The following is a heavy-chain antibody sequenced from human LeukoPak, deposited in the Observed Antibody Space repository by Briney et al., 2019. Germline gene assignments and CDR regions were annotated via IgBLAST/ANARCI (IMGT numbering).Heavy chain of an antibody. V-gene: IGHV1-2*06. D-gene: IGHD4-11*01. J-gene: IGHJ4*02. CDR1: GYTFTGYY. CDR3: ARDHFAGTYSNHY. Sequence: ASVKVSCKASGYTFTGYYIHWVRQAPGQGPEWTGRINPNSGGTSSAEKFQGRVTMTRDTSITTAYMELSRLTSDDTAVYYCARDHFAGTYSNHYWGQGTLVTVSS. CDR2: INPNSGGT.